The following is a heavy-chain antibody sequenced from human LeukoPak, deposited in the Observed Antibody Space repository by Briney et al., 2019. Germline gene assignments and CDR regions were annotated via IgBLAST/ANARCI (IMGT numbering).Heavy chain of an antibody. V-gene: IGHV3-66*01. CDR1: GFTVSRND. Sequence: GGSLRLSCAASGFTVSRNDMSWVRQAPRKGLEWVSVIYSGGSSFYADSVKGRFSISRDKSKNTIFLQMNSLRAEEMAVYYCARGGDPVYFDDWGQGTLVTVSS. CDR2: IYSGGSS. J-gene: IGHJ4*02. CDR3: ARGGDPVYFDD. D-gene: IGHD3-10*01.